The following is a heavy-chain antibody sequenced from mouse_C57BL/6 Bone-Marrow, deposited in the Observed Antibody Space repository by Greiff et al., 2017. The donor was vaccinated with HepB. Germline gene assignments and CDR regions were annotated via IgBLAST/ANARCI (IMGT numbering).Heavy chain of an antibody. Sequence: ESGPGLVKPSQSLSLTCSVTGYSITSGYYWNWIRQFPGNKLEWMGYISYDGSNNYNPSLKNRISITRDTSKNQFFLKLNSVTTEDTATYYCARGGLYDPLDYWGQGTTLTVSS. CDR2: ISYDGSN. CDR1: GYSITSGYY. CDR3: ARGGLYDPLDY. V-gene: IGHV3-6*01. J-gene: IGHJ2*01. D-gene: IGHD2-12*01.